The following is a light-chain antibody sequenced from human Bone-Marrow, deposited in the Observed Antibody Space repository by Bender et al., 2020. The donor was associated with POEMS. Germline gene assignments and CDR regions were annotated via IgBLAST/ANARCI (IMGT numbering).Light chain of an antibody. Sequence: QSALTQPRSLSGSPGQSVTISCTGTSSDVGGYIYVSWYQQHPGKAPKLMIFDVSKRPSGVPDRFSGSKSGNTASLTISGLQADDEADYYCCSYAGSSTLVFGGGTKVTVL. CDR1: SSDVGGYIY. J-gene: IGLJ2*01. CDR2: DVS. V-gene: IGLV2-11*01. CDR3: CSYAGSSTLV.